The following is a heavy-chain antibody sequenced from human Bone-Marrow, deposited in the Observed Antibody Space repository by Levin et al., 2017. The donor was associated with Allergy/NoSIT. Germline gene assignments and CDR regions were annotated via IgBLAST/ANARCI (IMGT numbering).Heavy chain of an antibody. CDR2: IFYSGST. CDR3: ARQREGTRDEGHFDL. CDR1: GGSISSSHHY. J-gene: IGHJ2*01. V-gene: IGHV4-39*01. Sequence: PSETLSLTCTVSGGSISSSHHYWGWVRQSPGKGLEWIGSIFYSGSTYYNPSLNSRLTMSIDTSNNQFSLGLNSVTAADTAVYYCARQREGTRDEGHFDLWGRGTLVTVPS. D-gene: IGHD1-26*01.